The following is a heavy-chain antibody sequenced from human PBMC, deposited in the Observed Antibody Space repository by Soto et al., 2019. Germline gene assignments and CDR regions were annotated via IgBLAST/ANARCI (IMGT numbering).Heavy chain of an antibody. CDR1: GFTFRSFT. CDR3: TRNASRDSSARGWFDP. V-gene: IGHV3-21*01. CDR2: ISSNSAYI. Sequence: GGSLRLSCAASGFTFRSFTMNWVRQAPGKGLEWVSTISSNSAYIYYTDALRGRFTISRDNAKNSLHLQMNSLRAEDTAVYYCTRNASRDSSARGWFDPWGPGTLVTVSS. J-gene: IGHJ5*02. D-gene: IGHD6-13*01.